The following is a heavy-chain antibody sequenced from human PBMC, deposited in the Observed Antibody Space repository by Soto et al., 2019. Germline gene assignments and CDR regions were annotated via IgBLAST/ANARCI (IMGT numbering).Heavy chain of an antibody. J-gene: IGHJ5*01. CDR1: GDSISDLDYF. CDR3: ARGRYCLTGRCFPNWFDS. CDR2: IYKSATT. D-gene: IGHD7-27*01. Sequence: TLSLTCSVSGDSISDLDYFWAWIRQPPGQALEYIGYIYKSATTYYNPSFESRVAISVDTSKSQFSLNVTSVTAADTAVYFCARGRYCLTGRCFPNWFDSWGQGALVTVSS. V-gene: IGHV4-30-4*01.